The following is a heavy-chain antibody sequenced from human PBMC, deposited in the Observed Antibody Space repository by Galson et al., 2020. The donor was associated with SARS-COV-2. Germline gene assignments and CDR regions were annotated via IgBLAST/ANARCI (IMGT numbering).Heavy chain of an antibody. Sequence: ASVKVSCKASGYTFTGYYIHWVRQAPGQGLEWMGWINPDNGGTKYAEKFQGRITMTRDTSISTAYMEVSRLRSDDTALYYCARDLPVAGGTVDYWGQGMLVTVSS. CDR3: ARDLPVAGGTVDY. J-gene: IGHJ4*02. D-gene: IGHD6-19*01. CDR1: GYTFTGYY. V-gene: IGHV1-2*02. CDR2: INPDNGGT.